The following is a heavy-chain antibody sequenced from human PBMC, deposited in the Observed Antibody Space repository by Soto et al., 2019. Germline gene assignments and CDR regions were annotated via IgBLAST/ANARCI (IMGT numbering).Heavy chain of an antibody. J-gene: IGHJ1*01. CDR3: AGVIAVAGIKYFQH. CDR2: IYYSGST. CDR1: GGSISSGGYY. Sequence: PSETLSLTCTVSGGSISSGGYYWSWIRQHPGKGLEWIGYIYYSGSTYYNPSLKSRVTISVDTSKNQFSLKLSSVTAADTAVYYWAGVIAVAGIKYFQHWGQGTLVTVSS. D-gene: IGHD6-19*01. V-gene: IGHV4-31*03.